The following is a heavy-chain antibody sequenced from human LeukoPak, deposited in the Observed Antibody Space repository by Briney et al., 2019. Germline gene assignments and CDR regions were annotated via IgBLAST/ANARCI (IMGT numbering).Heavy chain of an antibody. CDR2: ISYDGSNK. D-gene: IGHD3-9*01. Sequence: GGSLRLSCVASGFTFSNYSIHWVRQPPGKGLEWVAVISYDGSNKDYGASRKGRLSICRDTSTTTVYLKMNSLGPDGTAVYYSTIPKQGGGLPYYFWYAMGVWGQGNTVTVSS. J-gene: IGHJ6*02. CDR1: GFTFSNYS. CDR3: TIPKQGGGLPYYFWYAMGV. V-gene: IGHV3-30*04.